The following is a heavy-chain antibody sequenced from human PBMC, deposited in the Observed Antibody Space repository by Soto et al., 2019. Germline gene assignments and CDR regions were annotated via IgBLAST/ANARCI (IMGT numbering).Heavy chain of an antibody. D-gene: IGHD4-17*01. CDR3: ARGPHYGDPTEAQFDY. Sequence: ASVKVSCKASGYTFTSYGISWVRQAPGQGLEWMGWISAYNGNTNYAQKLQGRVTMTTDTSTSTAYMELRSLRSDDTAVYYCARGPHYGDPTEAQFDYWGQGTLVTVSS. V-gene: IGHV1-18*01. CDR1: GYTFTSYG. CDR2: ISAYNGNT. J-gene: IGHJ4*02.